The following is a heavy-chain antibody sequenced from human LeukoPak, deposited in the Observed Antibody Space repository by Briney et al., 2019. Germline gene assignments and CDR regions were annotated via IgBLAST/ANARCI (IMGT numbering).Heavy chain of an antibody. CDR3: AKDRHGDYLDY. V-gene: IGHV3-30*18. D-gene: IGHD4-17*01. CDR2: ISYDGSNK. J-gene: IGHJ4*02. Sequence: GRSLRLSCAASGFTFSSYGMHLVRQAPGKGLEWVAVISYDGSNKYYADSVKGRFTISRDNSKNTLYLQMNSLRAEDTAVYYCAKDRHGDYLDYWGQGTLVTVSS. CDR1: GFTFSSYG.